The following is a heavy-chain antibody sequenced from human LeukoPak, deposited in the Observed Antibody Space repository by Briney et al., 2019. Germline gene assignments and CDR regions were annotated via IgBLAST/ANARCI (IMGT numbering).Heavy chain of an antibody. Sequence: GGSLRLSCAASGFTFSSYSMNWVRQAPGKGLEWVSSITSSSSYIYYADSVKGRFTISRDNAKNSLYLQMNSPRAEETAVYYCAKVSCSGGSCYSIDYWGQGTLVTVSS. J-gene: IGHJ4*02. CDR1: GFTFSSYS. CDR3: AKVSCSGGSCYSIDY. D-gene: IGHD2-15*01. CDR2: ITSSSSYI. V-gene: IGHV3-21*01.